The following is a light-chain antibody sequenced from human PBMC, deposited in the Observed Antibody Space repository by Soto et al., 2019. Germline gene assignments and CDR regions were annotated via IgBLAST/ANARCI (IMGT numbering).Light chain of an antibody. Sequence: IQMTQSPSTLSASVGDTVTITCRASQSISVSLAWYQQKPGKAPNLLIYDASTLQGGVPSRFSGSGSGTDITLTVTTLQPADFATYYCQQYDKYSTFGHGTKVDVK. J-gene: IGKJ1*01. CDR3: QQYDKYST. V-gene: IGKV1-5*01. CDR2: DAS. CDR1: QSISVS.